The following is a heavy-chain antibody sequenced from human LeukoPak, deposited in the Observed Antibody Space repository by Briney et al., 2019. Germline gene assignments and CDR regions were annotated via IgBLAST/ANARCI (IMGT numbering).Heavy chain of an antibody. CDR2: ISGSGGST. J-gene: IGHJ4*02. D-gene: IGHD3-16*01. V-gene: IGHV3-23*01. CDR3: AKDNYDYATNGFDY. Sequence: GGSLRLSCVASGFTFSSYAISWVRQAPGKGLEWVSAISGSGGSTYYADSVKGRFTISRDNSKNTLYLQMNSLRAEDTAVYYCAKDNYDYATNGFDYWGQGTLVTVSS. CDR1: GFTFSSYA.